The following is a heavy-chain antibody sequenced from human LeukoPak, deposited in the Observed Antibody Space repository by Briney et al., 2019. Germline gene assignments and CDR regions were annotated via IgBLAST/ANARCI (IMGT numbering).Heavy chain of an antibody. Sequence: SETLSLTCTVSGGSISSSSYYWGWIRQPPGKGLEWIGSIYYSGSTYYNPSLKSRVTISVDTSKNQFSLKLSSVTAADTAVYYCARRIGYCSGGSCYSDPPKYYYYMDVWGKGTTVTVSS. V-gene: IGHV4-39*07. CDR3: ARRIGYCSGGSCYSDPPKYYYYMDV. D-gene: IGHD2-15*01. CDR1: GGSISSSSYY. CDR2: IYYSGST. J-gene: IGHJ6*03.